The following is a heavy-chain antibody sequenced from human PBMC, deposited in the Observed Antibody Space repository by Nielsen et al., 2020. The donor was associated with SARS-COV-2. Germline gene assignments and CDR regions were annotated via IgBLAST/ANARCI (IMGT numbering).Heavy chain of an antibody. V-gene: IGHV3-9*01. CDR1: GFTFDDYA. J-gene: IGHJ4*02. CDR3: AREGGGWLQFTLDY. Sequence: SLKISCAASGFTFDDYAMHWVRQAPGKGLEWVSGISWNSGSIGYADSLKGRFTITRDNAKNSLYLQMNSLRAEDTAVYYCAREGGGWLQFTLDYWGQGSLVSVSS. CDR2: ISWNSGSI. D-gene: IGHD5-24*01.